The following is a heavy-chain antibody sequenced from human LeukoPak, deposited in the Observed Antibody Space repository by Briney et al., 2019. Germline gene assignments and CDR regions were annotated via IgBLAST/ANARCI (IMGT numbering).Heavy chain of an antibody. V-gene: IGHV3-21*01. CDR1: GFTFSFYT. J-gene: IGHJ4*02. D-gene: IGHD1-14*01. CDR3: ARVGITLGGSFDY. Sequence: GGSLRLSCAASGFTFSFYTMTWVRQAPGKGLEWVSSITSSPRHADSVKGRFTISRDNAKNSLYLQMNSLRAEDTAVYYCARVGITLGGSFDYWGQGTLVTVSS. CDR2: ITSSPR.